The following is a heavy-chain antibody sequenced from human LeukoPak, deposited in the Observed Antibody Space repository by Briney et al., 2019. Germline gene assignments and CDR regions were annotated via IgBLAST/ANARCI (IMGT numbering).Heavy chain of an antibody. J-gene: IGHJ4*02. CDR1: GYTFSGYY. CDR2: INPNSGGT. Sequence: LGASVTVSCKTSGYTFSGYYMHWVRQAPGQGLEWMGWINPNSGGTYYPPKFQGRVTMTRNTSLSTAYMELNSLRSDDTAVYYCARAPAPMYSFDYWGQGTLVTVSS. D-gene: IGHD2-2*01. CDR3: ARAPAPMYSFDY. V-gene: IGHV1-2*02.